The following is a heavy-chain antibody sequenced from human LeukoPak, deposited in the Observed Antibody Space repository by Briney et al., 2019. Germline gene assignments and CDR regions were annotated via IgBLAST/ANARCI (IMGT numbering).Heavy chain of an antibody. V-gene: IGHV3-23*01. CDR3: AREHPMSMTPSH. CDR2: FNPSSGST. Sequence: PGGSLRLSCAASGFTFSNYAMSWVRQAPGKGLEWVSSFNPSSGSTYYADSVKGRFTISRDNSKNTLYLQMNSLRAEDTAVYYCAREHPMSMTPSHWGQGTLVTVSS. J-gene: IGHJ4*02. CDR1: GFTFSNYA. D-gene: IGHD2/OR15-2a*01.